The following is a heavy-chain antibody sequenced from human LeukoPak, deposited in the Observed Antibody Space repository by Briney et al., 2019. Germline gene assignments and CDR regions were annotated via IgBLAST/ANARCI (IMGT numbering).Heavy chain of an antibody. CDR3: ARGHEYYDFWSALDY. D-gene: IGHD3-3*01. CDR1: GFTFSSYG. CDR2: IWFDGTNK. V-gene: IGHV3-33*01. J-gene: IGHJ4*02. Sequence: PGGSLRLSCAASGFTFSSYGMHWVRQALGKGLEWVAAIWFDGTNKKYVDSVKGRFTISRDNSKNTLYLQMNSLGAEDTAVYYCARGHEYYDFWSALDYWGQGTLVSASS.